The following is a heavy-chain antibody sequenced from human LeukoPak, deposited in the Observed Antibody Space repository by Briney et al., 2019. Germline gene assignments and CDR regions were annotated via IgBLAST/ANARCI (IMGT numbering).Heavy chain of an antibody. D-gene: IGHD3-3*01. CDR2: IYYSGST. J-gene: IGHJ4*02. CDR1: GGSFSGYY. CDR3: ARHVSTYTIFGVDVIDY. V-gene: IGHV4-34*01. Sequence: SETLSLTCAVYGGSFSGYYWSWIRQPPGKGLEWIGSIYYSGSTYYNPSLKSRVTISVDTSKNQFSLKLSSVTAADTAVYYCARHVSTYTIFGVDVIDYWGQGTLVTVSS.